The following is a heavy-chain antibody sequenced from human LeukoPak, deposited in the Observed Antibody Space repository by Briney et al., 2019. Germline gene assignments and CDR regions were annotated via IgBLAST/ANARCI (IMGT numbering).Heavy chain of an antibody. J-gene: IGHJ4*02. Sequence: GGSLRLSCVASGFTFSNYGMHWGRQAPGKGLEWVAVISYDGSNKYYADSVKGRFTISRDNSKNTLFLQMNSLRAEDTAVYYCAKFWSGSFEVGNLDYWGQGTLVTVSS. CDR2: ISYDGSNK. D-gene: IGHD3-3*01. CDR3: AKFWSGSFEVGNLDY. CDR1: GFTFSNYG. V-gene: IGHV3-30*18.